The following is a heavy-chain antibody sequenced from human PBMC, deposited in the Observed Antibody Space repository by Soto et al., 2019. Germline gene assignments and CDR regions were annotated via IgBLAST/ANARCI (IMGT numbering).Heavy chain of an antibody. V-gene: IGHV4-59*01. D-gene: IGHD3-3*01. CDR3: ARGGFWSGYFRYYYYGMDV. Sequence: SGALALTGAVSGGAISIYCLSWIREPAVKGLEWIRYIYYSASTNYNPPLKTRVTISVDTSKTQFSLRLSSVTAADTAVYYRARGGFWSGYFRYYYYGMDVWGQGTTVPVYS. CDR2: IYYSAST. J-gene: IGHJ6*02. CDR1: GGAISIYC.